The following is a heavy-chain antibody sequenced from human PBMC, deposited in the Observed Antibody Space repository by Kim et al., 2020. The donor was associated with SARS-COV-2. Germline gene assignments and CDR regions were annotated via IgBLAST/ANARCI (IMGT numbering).Heavy chain of an antibody. V-gene: IGHV4-34*01. D-gene: IGHD1-1*01. J-gene: IGHJ4*02. CDR2: ISHSGST. Sequence: SETLSLTCAVYNGSFSGYYWTWIRQPPGQGLEWIGDISHSGSTNYSPSLKGRVTISVDTSKNQFSLTLTSVTAADTAMDYCGARSWGTVTTLYCAYWGQG. CDR3: GARSWGTVTTLYCAY. CDR1: NGSFSGYY.